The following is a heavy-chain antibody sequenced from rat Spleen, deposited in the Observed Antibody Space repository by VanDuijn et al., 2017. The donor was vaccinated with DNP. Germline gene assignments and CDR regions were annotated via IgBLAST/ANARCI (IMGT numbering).Heavy chain of an antibody. CDR1: GFTFSNYG. D-gene: IGHD1-12*02. Sequence: EVQLVESGGGLVQPGRSLKLSCAASGFTFSNYGMAWVRQAPTKGLEWVASLSIGGGNTYYRDSVKGRFTISRDNAKNTQYLQMDSLRSEDTATYYCARQPYYDGSYYYFDYWGQGVMVTVSS. CDR3: ARQPYYDGSYYYFDY. J-gene: IGHJ2*01. V-gene: IGHV5S13*01. CDR2: LSIGGGNT.